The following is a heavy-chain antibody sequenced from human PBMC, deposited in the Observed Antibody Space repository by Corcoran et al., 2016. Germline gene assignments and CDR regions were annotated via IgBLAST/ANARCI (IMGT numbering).Heavy chain of an antibody. Sequence: QVQLVQSGAEVKKPGSSVKVSCKASGGTFSSYAISWVRQAPGQGLEWMGGIIPIFGTANYAQKFQGRVTITADESTSTAYMGLSSLRSEDTAVYYCASPRIAAAYYYYYYGMDVWGQGTTVTVSS. CDR3: ASPRIAAAYYYYYYGMDV. D-gene: IGHD6-6*01. CDR2: IIPIFGTA. V-gene: IGHV1-69*01. J-gene: IGHJ6*02. CDR1: GGTFSSYA.